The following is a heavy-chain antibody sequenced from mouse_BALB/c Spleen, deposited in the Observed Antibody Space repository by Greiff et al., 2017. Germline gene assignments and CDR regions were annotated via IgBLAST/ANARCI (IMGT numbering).Heavy chain of an antibody. CDR2: IYPGDGDT. V-gene: IGHV1-80*01. CDR1: GYAFSSYW. J-gene: IGHJ2*01. Sequence: VKLMESGAELVRPGSSVKISCKASGYAFSSYWMNWVKQRPGQGLEWIGQIYPGDGDTNYNGKFKGKATLTADKSSSTAYMQLSSLTSEDSAVYFCAREGVYFDYWGQGTTLTVSS. CDR3: AREGVYFDY.